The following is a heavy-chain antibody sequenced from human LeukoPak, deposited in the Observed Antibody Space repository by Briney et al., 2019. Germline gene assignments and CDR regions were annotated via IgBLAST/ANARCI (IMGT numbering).Heavy chain of an antibody. D-gene: IGHD6-13*01. CDR2: IVVGSGNT. CDR1: GFTFTSSA. V-gene: IGHV1-58*01. CDR3: ARDRGQYSSSWYGFDY. J-gene: IGHJ4*02. Sequence: SVKVSCKASGFTFTSSAVQWVRQARGQRLEWIGWIVVGSGNTNYAQKFQERVTITRDTSTSTVYMELSSLRSEDTAVYYCARDRGQYSSSWYGFDYWGQGTLVTVSS.